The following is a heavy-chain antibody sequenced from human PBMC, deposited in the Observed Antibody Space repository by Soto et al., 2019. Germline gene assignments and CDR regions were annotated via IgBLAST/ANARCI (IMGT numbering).Heavy chain of an antibody. D-gene: IGHD5-18*01. J-gene: IGHJ6*02. CDR2: ISSSSSTI. CDR1: GFTFSSYS. V-gene: IGHV3-48*02. Sequence: EVQRVESGGGLVQLWGSLSLSCAASGFTFSSYSMSWVRQAPGKWLKWVAYISSSSSTIFYADTVKGRFTISRDNSKNSLYLQMNSLRDEETAVYYCARASVETAMVYYYYDYGMDVWGHGTTGTVSS. CDR3: ARASVETAMVYYYYDYGMDV.